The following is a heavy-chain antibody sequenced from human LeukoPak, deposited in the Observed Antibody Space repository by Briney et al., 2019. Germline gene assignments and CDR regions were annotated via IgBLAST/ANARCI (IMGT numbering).Heavy chain of an antibody. CDR1: GFTFSSYS. D-gene: IGHD6-19*01. CDR3: AIDRYSSGWYTFDY. J-gene: IGHJ4*02. CDR2: ISSSSSYI. V-gene: IGHV3-21*01. Sequence: GGSLRLSCAASGFTFSSYSMNWVRQAPGKGLEWVSSISSSSSYISYADSVKGRFTISRDNAKNSLDLQMNSLRAEDTAVYYCAIDRYSSGWYTFDYWGQGTLVTVSS.